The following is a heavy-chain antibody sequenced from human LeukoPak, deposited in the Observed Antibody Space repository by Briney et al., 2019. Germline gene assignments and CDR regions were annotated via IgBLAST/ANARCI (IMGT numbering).Heavy chain of an antibody. CDR3: ARELREHGVFDI. V-gene: IGHV3-23*01. CDR1: GFSFSRYG. J-gene: IGHJ3*02. CDR2: ISGSGGST. Sequence: TGGSLRLSCAASGFSFSRYGMSWVRQAPGKGLEWVSAISGSGGSTYYADSVKGRFTISRDNSKNTLYLQMNSLRAEDTAVYYCARELREHGVFDIWGQGTMVTVSS. D-gene: IGHD1-26*01.